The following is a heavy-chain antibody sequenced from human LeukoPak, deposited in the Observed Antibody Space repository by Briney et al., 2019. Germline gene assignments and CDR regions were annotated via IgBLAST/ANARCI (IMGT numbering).Heavy chain of an antibody. Sequence: SQTLSLTCAVYGGSFSGYYWSWVRQPPGKGLEWLGEINHSGSTNYTPSLKSRVTISVDTSKNQFSLKLSSVTAADTAVYYCASQYCSSTREDWYFDLWGRGTLVTVSS. CDR1: GGSFSGYY. CDR3: ASQYCSSTREDWYFDL. J-gene: IGHJ2*01. V-gene: IGHV4-34*01. CDR2: INHSGST. D-gene: IGHD2-2*01.